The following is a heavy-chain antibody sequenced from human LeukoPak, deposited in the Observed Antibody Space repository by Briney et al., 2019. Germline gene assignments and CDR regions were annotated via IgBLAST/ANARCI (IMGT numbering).Heavy chain of an antibody. CDR2: IYPRDSKT. D-gene: IGHD2-2*01. V-gene: IGHV5-51*01. J-gene: IGHJ4*02. Sequence: GESLKISCKTSGYNFPSYWIGWVRQTPGKGLQWMGLIYPRDSKTTYSPSFQGQVTLPVDKSIGAAYLEWRSLQASDTAIYYCARVGCSDTGCYLLDSWGQGTLVTVSS. CDR3: ARVGCSDTGCYLLDS. CDR1: GYNFPSYW.